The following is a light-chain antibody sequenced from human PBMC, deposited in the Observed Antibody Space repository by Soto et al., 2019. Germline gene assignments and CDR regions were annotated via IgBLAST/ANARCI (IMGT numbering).Light chain of an antibody. CDR2: RAS. Sequence: EIVMTQSPATLSFSSGEKTTLCSRASQSVSINLVWFQQIPGQAPRLLSHRASTRDTDIPARFRGSGSGTEFTLTISSLQSEDLAVYYCQQYNDWPQTFGKGTKVDTK. CDR1: QSVSIN. V-gene: IGKV3-15*01. J-gene: IGKJ1*01. CDR3: QQYNDWPQT.